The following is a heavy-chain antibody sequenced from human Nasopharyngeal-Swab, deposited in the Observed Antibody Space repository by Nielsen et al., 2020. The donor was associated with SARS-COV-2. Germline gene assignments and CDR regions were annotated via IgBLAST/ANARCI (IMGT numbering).Heavy chain of an antibody. D-gene: IGHD5-18*01. V-gene: IGHV7-4-1*02. J-gene: IGHJ4*02. CDR2: INTNTGNP. Sequence: SVNVSCKASVYTFTSYAMNWVRQAPGQGLEWMGWINTNTGNPTYAQGFTGRFVFSLDTSVSTAYLQISSLKAEDTAVYYCARGITQLWLRYWGQGTLVTVSS. CDR3: ARGITQLWLRY. CDR1: VYTFTSYA.